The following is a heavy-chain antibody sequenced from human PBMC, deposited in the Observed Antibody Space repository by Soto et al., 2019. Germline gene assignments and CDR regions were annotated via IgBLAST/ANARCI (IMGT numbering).Heavy chain of an antibody. J-gene: IGHJ5*02. V-gene: IGHV4-30-2*01. CDR2: IYHSGST. D-gene: IGHD3-10*01. CDR3: ARGKYYGSGTHYNWFDP. CDR1: GGSISSGGYS. Sequence: SETLSLTCAVSGGSISSGGYSWSWIRQPPGKGLEWIGYIYHSGSTYYNPSLKSRVTISVDRSKNQFSLKLGSVTAADTAVYYCARGKYYGSGTHYNWFDPWGQGTLVTVS.